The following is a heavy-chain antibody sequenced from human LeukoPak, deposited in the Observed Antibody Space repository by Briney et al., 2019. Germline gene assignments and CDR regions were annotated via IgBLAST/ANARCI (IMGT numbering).Heavy chain of an antibody. Sequence: GGSLRLSCAASGFTFSSYAMSWVRQAPGKGLEWVSAISGSGGSTYYADSVKGRFTISRDNSKNTLYLQMNSLRAEDTAVYYCAKGTYYYDSSGSDPWGQGTLVTVSS. CDR3: AKGTYYYDSSGSDP. V-gene: IGHV3-23*01. D-gene: IGHD3-22*01. CDR2: ISGSGGST. CDR1: GFTFSSYA. J-gene: IGHJ5*02.